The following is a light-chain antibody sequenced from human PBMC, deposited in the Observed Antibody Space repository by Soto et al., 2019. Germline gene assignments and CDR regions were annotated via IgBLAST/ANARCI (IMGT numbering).Light chain of an antibody. CDR1: RSITSNS. V-gene: IGKV3-20*01. Sequence: EVGLTQSPGTLSLSPGERATLSCRASRSITSNSFAWYQQKPGQAPRLLIFGASSRATGIPDRFSGSGSGTDFTLTISRLEPEDFAVYYCQQYGDSSNFGQGTKVDIK. J-gene: IGKJ1*01. CDR3: QQYGDSSN. CDR2: GAS.